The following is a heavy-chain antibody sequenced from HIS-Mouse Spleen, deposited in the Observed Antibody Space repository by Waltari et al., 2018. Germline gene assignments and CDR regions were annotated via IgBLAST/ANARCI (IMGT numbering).Heavy chain of an antibody. J-gene: IGHJ6*02. CDR2: INPNRGGT. V-gene: IGHV1-2*02. Sequence: QVQLVQSGAEVKKPGASVKVSCKASGYTFTGYYMHWVRQAPGQGLEWMGWINPNRGGTNYAQKFQGRVTMTRDTSISTAYMELSRLRSDDTAVYYCAREPLRDGYNSYYYYGMDVWGQGTTVTVSS. CDR3: AREPLRDGYNSYYYYGMDV. CDR1: GYTFTGYY. D-gene: IGHD5-12*01.